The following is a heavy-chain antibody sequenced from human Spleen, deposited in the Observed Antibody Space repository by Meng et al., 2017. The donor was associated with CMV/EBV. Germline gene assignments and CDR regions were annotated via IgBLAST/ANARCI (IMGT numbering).Heavy chain of an antibody. V-gene: IGHV1-69*05. D-gene: IGHD6-19*01. CDR1: GGTFSSYA. CDR3: ARDARSSGFNWFDP. J-gene: IGHJ5*02. Sequence: SGGTFSSYASSWVRQAPGQGLEWMGGIIPIFGTANYAQKFQGRVTITTDESTSTAYMELSSLRSEDTAVYYCARDARSSGFNWFDPWGQGTLVTVSS. CDR2: IIPIFGTA.